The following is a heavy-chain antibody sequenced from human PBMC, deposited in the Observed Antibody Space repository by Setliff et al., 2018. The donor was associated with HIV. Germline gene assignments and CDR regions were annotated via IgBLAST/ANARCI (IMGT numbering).Heavy chain of an antibody. J-gene: IGHJ3*02. CDR3: ARDPYSSSWNRIDAFDI. CDR2: ISAYNGNT. CDR1: GYTFTSYG. V-gene: IGHV1-18*01. D-gene: IGHD6-13*01. Sequence: ASVKVSCKASGYTFTSYGISWVRQAPGQGLEWMGWISAYNGNTNYAQKLQGIVTMTTDTTTSTAYMELRSLRSDDTAVYYCARDPYSSSWNRIDAFDIWGQGTMVTVSS.